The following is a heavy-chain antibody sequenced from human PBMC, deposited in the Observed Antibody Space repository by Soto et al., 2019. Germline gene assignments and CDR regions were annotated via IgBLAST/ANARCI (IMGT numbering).Heavy chain of an antibody. V-gene: IGHV3-30-3*01. J-gene: IGHJ4*02. CDR2: ISSDGTKE. Sequence: QVRLVESGGGVGQPGRSLRLSCAASGFTFSSFAMHWVRQAPGKGLEWVAVISSDGTKEYYADSVRGRFTISRDNSGNTVYLHMNSLGGDDTAVYYCAKAPWNLAHTHYFDFWGQGTMVTVSS. CDR3: AKAPWNLAHTHYFDF. D-gene: IGHD1-1*01. CDR1: GFTFSSFA.